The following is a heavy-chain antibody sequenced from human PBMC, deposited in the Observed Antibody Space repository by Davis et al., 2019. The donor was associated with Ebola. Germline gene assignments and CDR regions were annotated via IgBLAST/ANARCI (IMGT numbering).Heavy chain of an antibody. Sequence: PGGSLRLSCEGSGYTFANYWIAWVRQMPGKGLEWMGIIFPADSDTRYSPSFQGQVTISADKSISTAYLRWSSLKASDTAMYYCARHAWSGYSSGNWFDPWGQGTLVTVSS. CDR3: ARHAWSGYSSGNWFDP. D-gene: IGHD6-25*01. CDR1: GYTFANYW. V-gene: IGHV5-51*01. J-gene: IGHJ5*02. CDR2: IFPADSDT.